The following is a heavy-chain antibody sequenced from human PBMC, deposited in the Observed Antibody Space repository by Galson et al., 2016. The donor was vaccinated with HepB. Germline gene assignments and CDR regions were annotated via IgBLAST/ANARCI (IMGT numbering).Heavy chain of an antibody. V-gene: IGHV1-18*04. CDR1: GYTFTNYG. CDR3: AREGAITFGGVNWFDH. J-gene: IGHJ5*02. CDR2: IAPHNGDT. D-gene: IGHD3-16*01. Sequence: SVKVSCKASGYTFTNYGITWVRQAPGQGLEWMGWIAPHNGDTKYAQKVQGRVTMTTDIFTSTAYMEVRSLTTDDTAVYLCAREGAITFGGVNWFDHWGQGTLVTVSS.